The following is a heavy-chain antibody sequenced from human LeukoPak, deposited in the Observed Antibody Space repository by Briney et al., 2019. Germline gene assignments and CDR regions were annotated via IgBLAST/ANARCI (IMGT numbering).Heavy chain of an antibody. CDR2: INSDGSST. Sequence: GGSLRLSCAASGFTFSSYWMHWVRQAPGKGLVWVSRINSDGSSTSYADSVKGRFTISRDNAKNTLYLQMNSLKTEDTAVYYCTTQLRYYATFDPWGQGTLVTVSS. CDR3: TTQLRYYATFDP. V-gene: IGHV3-74*01. D-gene: IGHD3-9*01. J-gene: IGHJ5*02. CDR1: GFTFSSYW.